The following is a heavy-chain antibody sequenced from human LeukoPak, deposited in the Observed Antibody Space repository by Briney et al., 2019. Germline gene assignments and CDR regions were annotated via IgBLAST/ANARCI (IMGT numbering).Heavy chain of an antibody. CDR3: ARVAGYIDY. D-gene: IGHD6-13*01. Sequence: ASVKVSCKASGYTFTGYYMHWVRQAPGQGLEWMGWINPNSGGTNYAQKFQGRVTMTRDTSTSTVYMELSSLRSEDTAVYYCARVAGYIDYWGQGTLVTVSS. J-gene: IGHJ4*02. V-gene: IGHV1-2*02. CDR2: INPNSGGT. CDR1: GYTFTGYY.